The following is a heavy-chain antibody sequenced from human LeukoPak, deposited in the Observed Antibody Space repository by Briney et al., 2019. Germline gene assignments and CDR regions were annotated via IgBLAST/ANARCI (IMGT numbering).Heavy chain of an antibody. CDR3: ARLYYDFYYYYYYMDV. CDR2: IYYSGST. J-gene: IGHJ6*03. CDR1: GGSISSSSYY. D-gene: IGHD3-3*01. V-gene: IGHV4-39*01. Sequence: SETLPLTCTVSGGSISSSSYYWGWIRQPPGKGLEWIGSIYYSGSTYYNPSLKSRVTISVDTSKNQFSLKLSSVTAADTAVYYCARLYYDFYYYYYYMDVWGKGTTVTVSS.